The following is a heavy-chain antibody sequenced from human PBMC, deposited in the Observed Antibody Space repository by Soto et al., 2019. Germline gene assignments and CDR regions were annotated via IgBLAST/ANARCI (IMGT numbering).Heavy chain of an antibody. Sequence: SETLSLTCPVSGGSISSYYWSWIRQPLGKGLEWIGYISYTGSTNCNPSLKSRVTISVDTSKNQFSLKLSSVTAADTAVYYCAGAAYNIDYWGQGTLVTVSS. V-gene: IGHV4-59*01. J-gene: IGHJ4*02. CDR3: AGAAYNIDY. CDR1: GGSISSYY. CDR2: ISYTGST. D-gene: IGHD1-1*01.